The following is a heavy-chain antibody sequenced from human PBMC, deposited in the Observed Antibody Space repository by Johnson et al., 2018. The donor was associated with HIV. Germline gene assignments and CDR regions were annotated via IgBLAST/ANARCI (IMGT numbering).Heavy chain of an antibody. CDR3: ANDVIAAAGKGRANRSAFDI. CDR1: GFSIHDCE. Sequence: VQLVESGGGVVQPGESLRLSCTASGFSIHDCEIHWVRQAPGKGLEWLSSISSGSTIYYADSVKGRFTISRDNAKNSLYLQMNSLRAEDTAVYYCANDVIAAAGKGRANRSAFDIWGQGTMVTVSS. V-gene: IGHV3-69-1*01. D-gene: IGHD6-13*01. J-gene: IGHJ3*02. CDR2: ISSGSTI.